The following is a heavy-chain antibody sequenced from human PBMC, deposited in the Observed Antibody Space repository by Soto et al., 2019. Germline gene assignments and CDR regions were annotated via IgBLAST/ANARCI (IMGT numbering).Heavy chain of an antibody. J-gene: IGHJ4*02. V-gene: IGHV3-23*01. CDR2: ISGSVDST. D-gene: IGHD3-22*01. CDR3: ARGLYFYYYASSGPDY. Sequence: PGGSLRLSCAASGFPFSMYAMTWVRQAPGKGLEWVSAISGSVDSTYYADSVKGRFTISRDNAKNTLYLQMNSLRPEDTAVYYCARGLYFYYYASSGPDYWGQGTLVTVSS. CDR1: GFPFSMYA.